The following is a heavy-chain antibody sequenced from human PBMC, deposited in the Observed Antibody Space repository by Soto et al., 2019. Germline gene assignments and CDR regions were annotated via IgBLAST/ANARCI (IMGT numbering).Heavy chain of an antibody. CDR1: GYTFTSYD. CDR2: MNPNSGNT. D-gene: IGHD3-10*01. Sequence: ASVKVSCKASGYTFTSYDINWVRQATGQGLEWMGWMNPNSGNTGYAQKFQGRVTMTRNTSISTAYMELSSLRSEDTAVYYCARLPSFSRISSNYYMDVWGKGTTVTVSS. V-gene: IGHV1-8*01. CDR3: ARLPSFSRISSNYYMDV. J-gene: IGHJ6*03.